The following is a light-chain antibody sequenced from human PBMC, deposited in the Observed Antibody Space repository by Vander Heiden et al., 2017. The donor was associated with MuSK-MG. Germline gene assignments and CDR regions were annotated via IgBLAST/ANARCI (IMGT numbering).Light chain of an antibody. Sequence: DIQMTQSPSTLSASVGDRVTITCRASQSISSWLAWYQQKPGKAPKLLIYKASSFESRVPSRFTGTGSGTEFTLTISILHPDDFATYFCQQYNGYVFTFRPGTKVDIK. CDR3: QQYNGYVFT. CDR2: KAS. V-gene: IGKV1-5*03. J-gene: IGKJ3*01. CDR1: QSISSW.